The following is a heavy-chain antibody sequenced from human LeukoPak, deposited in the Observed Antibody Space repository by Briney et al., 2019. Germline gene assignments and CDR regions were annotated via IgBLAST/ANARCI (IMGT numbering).Heavy chain of an antibody. J-gene: IGHJ4*02. CDR1: GGSISSYY. Sequence: PSETLSLTCTVSGGSISSYYWTWIQQPPGKGLEWIGYIYYSGSTNYNPSLKSRVTISVDTSKNQFSLKLSSVTAADTAEYYCARQGRGYGGNSDYWGQGTLVTVSS. D-gene: IGHD4-23*01. CDR2: IYYSGST. CDR3: ARQGRGYGGNSDY. V-gene: IGHV4-59*08.